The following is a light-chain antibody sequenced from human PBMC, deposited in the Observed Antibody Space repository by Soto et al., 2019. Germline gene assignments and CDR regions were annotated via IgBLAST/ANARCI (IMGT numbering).Light chain of an antibody. CDR1: QTLSSN. CDR3: QQYTDSRT. CDR2: GAS. J-gene: IGKJ1*01. V-gene: IGKV3D-15*01. Sequence: EIVMTQSPATLSVSPGERATLSCRASQTLSSNFAWYQQKPGQAPRLLIYGASSRATGIPDRFSGSGSGTDFTLTISRLEPEDFAVYYCQQYTDSRTFGQGTKV.